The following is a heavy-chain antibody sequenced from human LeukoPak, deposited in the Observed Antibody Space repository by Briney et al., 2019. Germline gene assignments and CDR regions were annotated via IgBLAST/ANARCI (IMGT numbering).Heavy chain of an antibody. CDR2: ISGSGDST. J-gene: IGHJ6*02. D-gene: IGHD6-19*01. Sequence: QPGASLRLSCADSGFTFSSYAMSWVRQAPGKGLEWVSTISGSGDSTYYADSVKGRFTISRDNSKNTLYLQMNTLRAEDTAVYYCAKRGIVLPGPGGGYGMDVWGQGTTVTVSS. V-gene: IGHV3-23*01. CDR1: GFTFSSYA. CDR3: AKRGIVLPGPGGGYGMDV.